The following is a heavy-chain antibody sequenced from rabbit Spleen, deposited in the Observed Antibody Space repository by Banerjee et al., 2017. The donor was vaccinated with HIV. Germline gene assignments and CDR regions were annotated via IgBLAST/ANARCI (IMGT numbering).Heavy chain of an antibody. CDR2: IYAGSSHT. V-gene: IGHV1S40*01. CDR3: ARSSNLFYLTL. CDR1: GFSFSSNDY. Sequence: QSLEESGGDLVKPGASLTLTCTASGFSFSSNDYMCWVRQAPGKGLEWIGCIYAGSSHTYYASWAKGRFTITISTSLNTVTLQLNSLTAADTATYFCARSSNLFYLTLWGPGTLVTVS. D-gene: IGHD1-1*01. J-gene: IGHJ4*01.